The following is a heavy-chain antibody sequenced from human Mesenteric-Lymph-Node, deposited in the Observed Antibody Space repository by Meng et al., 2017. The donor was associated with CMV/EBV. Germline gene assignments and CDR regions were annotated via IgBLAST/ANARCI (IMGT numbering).Heavy chain of an antibody. J-gene: IGHJ4*02. V-gene: IGHV3-7*03. Sequence: GGSLRLSCAASGFTFSSYWMSWVRQAPGKGLEWVANIKQDGSEKYYVDSVKGRFTISRDNSKNTLFLQMNSLRAEDTAVYYCTKDPYSGNSRPYYFDYWGQGTLVTVSS. CDR3: TKDPYSGNSRPYYFDY. CDR2: IKQDGSEK. CDR1: GFTFSSYW. D-gene: IGHD4-23*01.